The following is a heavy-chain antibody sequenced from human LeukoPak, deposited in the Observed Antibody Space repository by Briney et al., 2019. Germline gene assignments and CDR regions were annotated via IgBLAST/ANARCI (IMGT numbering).Heavy chain of an antibody. V-gene: IGHV3-7*03. CDR3: AKHPEGIAVAGAYFDY. CDR1: GFTFSSYW. J-gene: IGHJ4*02. CDR2: INHNGNVN. Sequence: GGSLRLSCAASGFTFSSYWMNWARQAPGKGLEWVASINHNGNVNYYVDSVKGRFTISRDNSKNTLYLQMNSLRAEDTAVYYCAKHPEGIAVAGAYFDYWGQGTLVTVSS. D-gene: IGHD6-19*01.